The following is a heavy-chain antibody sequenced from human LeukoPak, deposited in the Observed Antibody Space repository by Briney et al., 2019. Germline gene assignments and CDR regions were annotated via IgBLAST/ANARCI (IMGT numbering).Heavy chain of an antibody. Sequence: SETLSLTCTVSGGSISSGGYYWSWIRQPPGKGLEWIGYIYHSGSTYYNPSLKSRVTISVDRSKNQFSLKLSSVTAADTAVYYCARDRLEGYMDVWGKGTTVTVSS. CDR3: ARDRLEGYMDV. CDR1: GGSISSGGYY. D-gene: IGHD3-3*01. V-gene: IGHV4-30-2*01. CDR2: IYHSGST. J-gene: IGHJ6*03.